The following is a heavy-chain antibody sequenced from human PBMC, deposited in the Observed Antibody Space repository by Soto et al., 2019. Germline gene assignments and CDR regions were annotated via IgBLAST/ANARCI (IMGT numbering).Heavy chain of an antibody. CDR2: ISGSSRYI. CDR1: GFSFSEYS. Sequence: GGSLRLSCTASGFSFSEYSMNWVRQAPGKGLEWVSSISGSSRYIYYADSVGGRFTISRDNVEKSLFLQMDSLRAEDTAVYFCARDPLLVHEFYYYMDVWGKGTTVTVSS. V-gene: IGHV3-21*01. D-gene: IGHD2-15*01. J-gene: IGHJ6*03. CDR3: ARDPLLVHEFYYYMDV.